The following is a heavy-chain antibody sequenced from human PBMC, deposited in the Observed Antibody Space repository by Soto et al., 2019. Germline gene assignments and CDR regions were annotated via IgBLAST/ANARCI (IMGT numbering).Heavy chain of an antibody. Sequence: QVQLVESGGGVVQPGWSLRLSCVASGFSIRDYGMEWVRQAPGKGLEWVAHISYDGSNTYYAESVKGRFTISRDNSKDTQFLQRTGLKTEDTAVDYCAKGAGDRLSLGMAVLGHGTTVTVSS. CDR3: AKGAGDRLSLGMAV. J-gene: IGHJ6*02. V-gene: IGHV3-30*18. CDR1: GFSIRDYG. D-gene: IGHD1-26*01. CDR2: ISYDGSNT.